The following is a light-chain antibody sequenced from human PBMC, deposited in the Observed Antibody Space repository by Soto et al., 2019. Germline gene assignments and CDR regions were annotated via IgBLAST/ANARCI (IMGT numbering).Light chain of an antibody. CDR1: QVISDY. CDR2: RAS. J-gene: IGKJ1*01. CDR3: QQYYSYPRT. V-gene: IGKV1-16*01. Sequence: DIQMTQSPSSLSASVGDRVTITCRASQVISDYLAWFQQKPGRAPQSLIYRASSLQSGVPSRFSGSGSGTEFTLTISSLQPEDFATYYCQQYYSYPRTFGQGTKVEIK.